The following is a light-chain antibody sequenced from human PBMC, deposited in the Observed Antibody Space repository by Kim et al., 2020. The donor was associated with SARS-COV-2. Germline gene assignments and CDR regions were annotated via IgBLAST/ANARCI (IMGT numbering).Light chain of an antibody. CDR3: KQCNTYLT. CDR1: HTVRGW. V-gene: IGKV1-5*01. Sequence: DIQMTQSPSTLSASIGDRVTITCRASHTVRGWLAWYQQKPGKAPKLRIYDASTLKSGVPSRFSGSGSGREFSLTINSLQPDDFATYYCKQCNTYLTFGQGAKVEIK. J-gene: IGKJ1*01. CDR2: DAS.